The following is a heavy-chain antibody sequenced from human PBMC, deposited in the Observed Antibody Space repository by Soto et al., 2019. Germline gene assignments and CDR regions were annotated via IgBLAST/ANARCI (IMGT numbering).Heavy chain of an antibody. Sequence: ASVKVSCKASGYTFTSYYMHWVRQAPGQGLEWMGIINPSGGSTSYAQKFQGRVTMTRDTSTSTVYMELSSLRSEDTAVYYCARDRQAAARYCSSTSCYLAYYYYYGMDVWGQGTTVTVS. V-gene: IGHV1-46*01. CDR2: INPSGGST. CDR1: GYTFTSYY. CDR3: ARDRQAAARYCSSTSCYLAYYYYYGMDV. D-gene: IGHD2-2*01. J-gene: IGHJ6*02.